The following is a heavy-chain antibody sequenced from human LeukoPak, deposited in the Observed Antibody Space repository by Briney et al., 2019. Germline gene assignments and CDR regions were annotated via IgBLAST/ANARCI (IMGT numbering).Heavy chain of an antibody. D-gene: IGHD3-16*02. J-gene: IGHJ3*02. V-gene: IGHV4-34*01. Sequence: PSETLSLTCAVYGGSFSGYYWSWIRQPPGKGLEWIGEINHSGSTNYNPSLKSRVTISVDTSKNQFSLKLSSVTAADTAVHYCARFMITFGGVIPYHAFDIWGQGTMVTVSS. CDR2: INHSGST. CDR3: ARFMITFGGVIPYHAFDI. CDR1: GGSFSGYY.